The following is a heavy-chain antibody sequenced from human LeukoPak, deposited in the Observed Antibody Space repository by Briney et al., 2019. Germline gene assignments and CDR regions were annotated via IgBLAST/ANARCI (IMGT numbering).Heavy chain of an antibody. D-gene: IGHD1-1*01. CDR3: AHRAGTTYLFDN. CDR1: GFSLSTSGVG. Sequence: ESGPTLVKPTQTLTLTCTFSGFSLSTSGVGVGWIRQPPGKALVRIALIYWDDDKRYRPSLKSRLTINKDTSKNQVVLTKTNMDPVDTATYYCAHRAGTTYLFDNWGQGTLVTVSS. V-gene: IGHV2-5*02. CDR2: IYWDDDK. J-gene: IGHJ4*02.